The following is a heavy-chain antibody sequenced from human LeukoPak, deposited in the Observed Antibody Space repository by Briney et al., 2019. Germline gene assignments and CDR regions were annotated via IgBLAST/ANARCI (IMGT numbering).Heavy chain of an antibody. J-gene: IGHJ4*02. Sequence: SETLSLTCTVSGASISTYYWSWIRQPAGRGLEWIGRVYTSGSTNYNPSLKSRVTMSVDTSKNQFSLKVRSVTAAYMAVYYCAGERDFLTGDYGITAFYFDYWGQGTLVTVSS. CDR2: VYTSGST. CDR1: GASISTYY. CDR3: AGERDFLTGDYGITAFYFDY. V-gene: IGHV4-4*07. D-gene: IGHD3-9*01.